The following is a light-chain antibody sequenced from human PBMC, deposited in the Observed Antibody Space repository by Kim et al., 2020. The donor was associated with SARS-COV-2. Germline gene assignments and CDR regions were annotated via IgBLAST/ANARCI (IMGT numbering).Light chain of an antibody. CDR3: RQYDNYPLT. Sequence: DIHMTQSPSTLSASVGDRVTITCRASQSIGTCVAWHQQQPGKAPKALIYQASDLESGVPSRFSGQGSGTEFTLTISSLQPEDFATYYCRQYDNYPLTFWQGTKVDSK. CDR1: QSIGTC. J-gene: IGKJ1*01. CDR2: QAS. V-gene: IGKV1-5*03.